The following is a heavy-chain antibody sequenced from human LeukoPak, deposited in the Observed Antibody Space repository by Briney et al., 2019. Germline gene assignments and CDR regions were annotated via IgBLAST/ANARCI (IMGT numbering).Heavy chain of an antibody. CDR2: MSAYNGNT. V-gene: IGHV1-18*01. D-gene: IGHD6-19*01. J-gene: IGHJ4*02. CDR3: TIDRTGIAVAGKDY. CDR1: GYTFTSYG. Sequence: GASVKVSCKAAGYTFTSYGISWVRQAPGQGRECMGWMSAYNGNTNYAQTLQARVTMTTDTSTSTANMQLRSLRSDDPTVYYCTIDRTGIAVAGKDYWGQGTLVTVSS.